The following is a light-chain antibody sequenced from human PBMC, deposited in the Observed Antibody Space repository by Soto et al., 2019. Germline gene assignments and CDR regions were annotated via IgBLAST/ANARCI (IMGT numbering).Light chain of an antibody. CDR1: SSDVGGYNY. CDR2: EVT. J-gene: IGLJ2*01. CDR3: PSYTSSTTLYVV. V-gene: IGLV2-14*01. Sequence: QSVLTQPASVSGSPGQSITISCTGTSSDVGGYNYVSWYQQHPGRAPKLIIYEVTYRPSGVSNRFSGSKSGNTASLSISGLQANDEADYYCPSYTSSTTLYVVFGGWTKVTVL.